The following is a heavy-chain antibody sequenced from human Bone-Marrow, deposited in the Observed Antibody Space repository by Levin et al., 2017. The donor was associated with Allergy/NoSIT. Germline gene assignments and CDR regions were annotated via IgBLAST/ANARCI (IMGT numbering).Heavy chain of an antibody. CDR1: GFTFDDYG. D-gene: IGHD3-10*01. CDR3: ARLYYDGSGNWFDP. Sequence: GESLKISCAASGFTFDDYGMSWVRQAPGKGLEWVSGINWNGGSTGYADSVKGRFTISRDNAKNSLYLQMNSLRAEDTALYHCARLYYDGSGNWFDPWGQGTLVTVSS. CDR2: INWNGGST. J-gene: IGHJ5*02. V-gene: IGHV3-20*01.